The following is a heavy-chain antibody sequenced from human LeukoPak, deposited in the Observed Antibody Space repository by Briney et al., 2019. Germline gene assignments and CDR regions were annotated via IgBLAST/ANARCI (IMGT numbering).Heavy chain of an antibody. CDR3: ARDGVEIVGATKVFDY. D-gene: IGHD1-26*01. J-gene: IGHJ4*02. V-gene: IGHV1-18*01. CDR1: GYTFTSYG. Sequence: GASVKVSCKASGYTFTSYGISWVRQAPGQGLEWMGWISACNGNTNYAQKLQGRVTMTTDTSTSTAYMELRSLRSEDTAVYYCARDGVEIVGATKVFDYWGQGTLVTVSS. CDR2: ISACNGNT.